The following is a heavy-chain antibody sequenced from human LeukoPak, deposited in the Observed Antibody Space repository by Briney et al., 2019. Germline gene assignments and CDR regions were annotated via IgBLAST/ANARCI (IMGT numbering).Heavy chain of an antibody. CDR3: AREWSTSRPFDY. Sequence: SGTLSLTCTVSGGSISNYYWSWIRQPAGKGLEWIGRIHTSGNTNCNPSLKSRVTMSIDTSKNQFSLNLSSVTAADTAVYYCAREWSTSRPFDYWGQGTLVPVSS. CDR2: IHTSGNT. CDR1: GGSISNYY. J-gene: IGHJ4*02. V-gene: IGHV4-4*07. D-gene: IGHD1-26*01.